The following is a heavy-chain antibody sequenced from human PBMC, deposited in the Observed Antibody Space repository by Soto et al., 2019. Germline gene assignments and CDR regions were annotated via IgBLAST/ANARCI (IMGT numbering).Heavy chain of an antibody. J-gene: IGHJ6*03. Sequence: QVQLVQSGAEVRKPGSSVKVSCEASGGSFISYIFTWVRQAPGQGLEWMGRSIPIQGRADYALKFQDRVTITANRSTQTVYMELRSLRPKDTALYYCAKSLVFGDHAYMDVWGKGTTVTVSS. CDR1: GGSFISYI. CDR3: AKSLVFGDHAYMDV. D-gene: IGHD3-16*01. CDR2: SIPIQGRA. V-gene: IGHV1-69*02.